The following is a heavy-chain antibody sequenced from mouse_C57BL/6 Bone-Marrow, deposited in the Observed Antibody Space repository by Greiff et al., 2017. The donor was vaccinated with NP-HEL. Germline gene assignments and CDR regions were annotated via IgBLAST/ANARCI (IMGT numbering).Heavy chain of an antibody. CDR1: GYAFSSSW. J-gene: IGHJ1*03. CDR3: ARGGPYWYFDV. Sequence: VQLVESGPELVKPGASVKISCKASGYAFSSSWMNWVKQRPGKGLEWIGRIYPGDGDTTYNGKFKGKATLTADKSSSTAYMQLSSLTSEDSAVYFCARGGPYWYFDVWGTGTTVTVSS. CDR2: IYPGDGDT. V-gene: IGHV1-82*01.